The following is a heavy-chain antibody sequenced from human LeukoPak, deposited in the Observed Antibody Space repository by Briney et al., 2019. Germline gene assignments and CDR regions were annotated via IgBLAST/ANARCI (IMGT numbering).Heavy chain of an antibody. D-gene: IGHD2-2*02. V-gene: IGHV4-59*01. J-gene: IGHJ3*02. CDR3: ARESGYCSSTSCYSAFDI. CDR2: IYYSGST. Sequence: PPETLSLTCTVSGGSISSYYWSWIRQPPGKGLEWIGYIYYSGSTNYNPSLKSRVTISVDTSKNQFSLKLSSVTAADTAVYYCARESGYCSSTSCYSAFDIWGQGTMVTVSS. CDR1: GGSISSYY.